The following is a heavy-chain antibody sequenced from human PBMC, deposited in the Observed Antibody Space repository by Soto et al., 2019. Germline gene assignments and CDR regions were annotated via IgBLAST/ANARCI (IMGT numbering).Heavy chain of an antibody. V-gene: IGHV3-23*01. Sequence: GGSLRLSCAASGFTFSSYAMSWVRQAPGKGLEWVSAISGSGGSTYYADSVKGRFTISRDNSKNTLYLQMNSLRAEDTAVYYCAKGPRTMVRGVIINHNWFDPWGQGTLVTVSS. CDR1: GFTFSSYA. CDR3: AKGPRTMVRGVIINHNWFDP. J-gene: IGHJ5*02. CDR2: ISGSGGST. D-gene: IGHD3-10*01.